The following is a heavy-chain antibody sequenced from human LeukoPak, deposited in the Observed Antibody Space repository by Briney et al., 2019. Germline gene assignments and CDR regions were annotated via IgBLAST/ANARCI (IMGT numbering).Heavy chain of an antibody. D-gene: IGHD6-13*01. J-gene: IGHJ4*02. Sequence: SQTLSLTCTVSGDSISSVNYYWSWIRQPAGKGLEWIGRIYTSGSTNYNPSLKSRVTMSVDTSKNQFSLKLSSVTAADTAVYYCARDPTAAGGLDYWGQGTLVTVSS. CDR3: ARDPTAAGGLDY. CDR2: IYTSGST. V-gene: IGHV4-61*02. CDR1: GDSISSVNYY.